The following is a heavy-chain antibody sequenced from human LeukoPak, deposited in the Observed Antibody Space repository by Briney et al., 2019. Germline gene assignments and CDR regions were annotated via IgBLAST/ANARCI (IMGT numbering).Heavy chain of an antibody. J-gene: IGHJ6*02. D-gene: IGHD2-15*01. CDR3: AREGRLYGMDV. CDR1: GGSISSGSYY. CDR2: IYTSGST. V-gene: IGHV4-61*02. Sequence: SETLSLTCTVSGGSISSGSYYWSWIRQPAGKGLEWIGRIYTSGSTNYNPSLKSRVTISVDTSKNQFSLKLSSVTAADTAVYYCAREGRLYGMDVWGQGTTVTVSS.